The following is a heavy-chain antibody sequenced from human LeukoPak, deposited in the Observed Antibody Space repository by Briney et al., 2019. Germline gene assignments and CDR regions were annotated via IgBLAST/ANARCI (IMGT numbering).Heavy chain of an antibody. Sequence: GTSLTLSXAASGFTYDDYAMHWVRQAPGKGLEWLSGISWNSGSIFYADSVKGRFTISRDRTKNSLYLQMNSLRAEDMALYYCARGNGYSTSGYVDYWGQGTLVTVSS. V-gene: IGHV3-9*03. CDR3: ARGNGYSTSGYVDY. CDR2: ISWNSGSI. CDR1: GFTYDDYA. J-gene: IGHJ4*02. D-gene: IGHD6-13*01.